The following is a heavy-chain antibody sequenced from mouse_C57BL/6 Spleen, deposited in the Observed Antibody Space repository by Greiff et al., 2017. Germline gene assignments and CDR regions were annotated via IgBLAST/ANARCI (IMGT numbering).Heavy chain of an antibody. Sequence: QVQLQQPGAELVRPGSSVKLSCKASGYTFTSYWMHWVKQRPIQGLEWIGNIDPSDSETHYNQKFKDKATLTVAKSSSTAYMQLSSLTSEDSAVYYCARSGGNYFFAYWGQGTLVTVSA. CDR2: IDPSDSET. CDR3: ARSGGNYFFAY. J-gene: IGHJ3*01. CDR1: GYTFTSYW. D-gene: IGHD2-1*01. V-gene: IGHV1-52*01.